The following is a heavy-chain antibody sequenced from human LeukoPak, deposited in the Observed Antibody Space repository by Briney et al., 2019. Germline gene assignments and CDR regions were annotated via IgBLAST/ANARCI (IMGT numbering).Heavy chain of an antibody. Sequence: SETLSLTCAVYGGSFSGYYWSWIRQPPGKGLEWIGEINHSGSTNYNPSLKSRVAISVDTSKNQFSLKLSSVTAADTAVYYCARGQSSGGSCYGFDYWGQGTLVTVSS. J-gene: IGHJ4*02. V-gene: IGHV4-34*01. CDR1: GGSFSGYY. CDR3: ARGQSSGGSCYGFDY. CDR2: INHSGST. D-gene: IGHD2-15*01.